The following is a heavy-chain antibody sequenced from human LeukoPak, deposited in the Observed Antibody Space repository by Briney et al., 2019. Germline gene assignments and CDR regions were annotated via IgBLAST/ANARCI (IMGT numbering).Heavy chain of an antibody. V-gene: IGHV1-2*06. CDR1: GYTFTGYY. J-gene: IGHJ4*02. CDR3: ARSDYCSSTSCYMHY. CDR2: INPNSGGT. Sequence: ASVKVSCKASGYTFTGYYMHWVRQAPGQGLEWMGRINPNSGGTNYAQKFQGRVTMTRDTSTSTVYMELSSLRFEDTAVYYCARSDYCSSTSCYMHYWGQGTLVTVSS. D-gene: IGHD2-2*02.